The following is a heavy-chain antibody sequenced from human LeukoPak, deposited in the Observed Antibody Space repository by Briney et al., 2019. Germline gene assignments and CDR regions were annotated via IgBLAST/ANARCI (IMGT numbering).Heavy chain of an antibody. D-gene: IGHD6-19*01. Sequence: GASVKVSCKASGYTFTSYGISWVRQAPGQGLEWMGWISAYNGNTNYAQKLQGRVTMTTDTSTSTAYMELRSLRSDDTAVYYCARAGIAVAPGYYYYYMDVWGKGTTVTISS. CDR2: ISAYNGNT. J-gene: IGHJ6*03. CDR1: GYTFTSYG. CDR3: ARAGIAVAPGYYYYYMDV. V-gene: IGHV1-18*01.